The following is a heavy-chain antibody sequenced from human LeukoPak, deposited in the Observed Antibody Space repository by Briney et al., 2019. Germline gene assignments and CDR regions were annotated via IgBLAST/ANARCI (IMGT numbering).Heavy chain of an antibody. V-gene: IGHV3-9*01. D-gene: IGHD6-19*01. Sequence: GGSLRLSCAASGFTFSSYAMTWVRQAPGKGLEWVSGISWNSGSTGYADSVKGRFTISRDNAKNSLYLQMNSLRAEDTALYYCAKDNRGSGWSLDYWGQGTLVTVSS. CDR1: GFTFSSYA. J-gene: IGHJ4*02. CDR3: AKDNRGSGWSLDY. CDR2: ISWNSGST.